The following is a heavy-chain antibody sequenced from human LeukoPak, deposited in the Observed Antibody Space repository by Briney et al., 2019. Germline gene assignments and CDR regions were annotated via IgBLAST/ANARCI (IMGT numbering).Heavy chain of an antibody. CDR3: ARDFDTSGHYLFDY. J-gene: IGHJ4*02. CDR1: GFTFSYYG. CDR2: MWSNGYSR. V-gene: IGHV3-33*01. D-gene: IGHD3-22*01. Sequence: GRSLRLSCTASGFTFSYYGMHWVRQAPGPGLGWVAVMWSNGYSRSYADSVKGRSTTSRDNSKHTLYLEMDSLMDEYTAVYSCARDFDTSGHYLFDYWGQRTLVSVAS.